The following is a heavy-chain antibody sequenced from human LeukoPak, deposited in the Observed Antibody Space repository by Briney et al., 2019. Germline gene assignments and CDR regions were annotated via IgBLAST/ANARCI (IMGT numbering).Heavy chain of an antibody. Sequence: GGSLRLSCTASGFSFSDYSMNWLRQAPGKGLEWVSSISRRSRHVYYAGPVKGPFTISRDNAWNSLYLQMNSLRAEDMAVYFCVRDLLGSGSTTAYLHHWGQGTLVTVSS. CDR2: ISRRSRHV. CDR1: GFSFSDYS. J-gene: IGHJ1*01. V-gene: IGHV3-21*04. CDR3: VRDLLGSGSTTAYLHH. D-gene: IGHD1-1*01.